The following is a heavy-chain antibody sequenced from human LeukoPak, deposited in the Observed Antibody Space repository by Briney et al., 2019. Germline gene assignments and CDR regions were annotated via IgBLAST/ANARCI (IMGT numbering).Heavy chain of an antibody. Sequence: SETLSLTCAVYGGSFSGYYWSWIRQPPGKGLEWIGEINHSVSTNYNPSLKSRVTISVDTSKNQFSLKLSSVTAADTAVYYCARGQLDIVATIKRGYYYYMDVWGKGTTVTVSS. CDR3: ARGQLDIVATIKRGYYYYMDV. D-gene: IGHD5-12*01. CDR2: INHSVST. V-gene: IGHV4-34*01. J-gene: IGHJ6*03. CDR1: GGSFSGYY.